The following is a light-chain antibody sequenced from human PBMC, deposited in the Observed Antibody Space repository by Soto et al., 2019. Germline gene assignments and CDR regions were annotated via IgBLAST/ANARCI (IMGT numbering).Light chain of an antibody. CDR2: GAS. V-gene: IGKV3-15*01. J-gene: IGKJ1*01. CDR1: QSVSSN. Sequence: ESVLTLSPATLSLSPGERATLSCRAIQSVSSNYLAWYQQKPGQAPRLLIYGASTRATGIPDRFSGSGSGTDFTLTISSLQSEDIAVYYCQQYNSWPPWTFGQGTKVDI. CDR3: QQYNSWPPWT.